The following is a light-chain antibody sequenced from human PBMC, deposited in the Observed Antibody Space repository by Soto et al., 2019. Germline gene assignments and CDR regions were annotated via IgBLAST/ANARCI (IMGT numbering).Light chain of an antibody. CDR1: QTISNF. V-gene: IGKV1-39*01. CDR3: QQSYSTPLT. Sequence: DIQMTQSPSSLSASVGDRVTITCRASQTISNFLNWYQQKPGKAPNLLIYAASSLQSGVPARFSGSGSGTDFTLTISSLQPEDFATYYCQQSYSTPLTFGGGT. J-gene: IGKJ4*01. CDR2: AAS.